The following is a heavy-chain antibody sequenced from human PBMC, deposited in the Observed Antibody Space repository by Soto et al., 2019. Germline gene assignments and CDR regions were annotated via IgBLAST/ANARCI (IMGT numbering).Heavy chain of an antibody. V-gene: IGHV1-46*01. CDR2: INPSGGST. J-gene: IGHJ4*02. D-gene: IGHD2-2*01. CDR1: GDTFTSYY. CDR3: ARAYCSSTSCYAGANDY. Sequence: GASAKLSSKASGDTFTSYYMHWPRQATGQGLEWMGIINPSGGSTSYAQKFQGRVTITRDTSASTAYMELSSLRSEDTAVYYCARAYCSSTSCYAGANDYWGQGTLVTVSS.